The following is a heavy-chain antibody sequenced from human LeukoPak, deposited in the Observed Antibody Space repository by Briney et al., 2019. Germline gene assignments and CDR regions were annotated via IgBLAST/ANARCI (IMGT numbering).Heavy chain of an antibody. V-gene: IGHV4-59*12. CDR1: GDSISSYY. CDR2: TSYSGST. J-gene: IGHJ4*02. Sequence: SETLSLTCSVSGDSISSYYWSWIRQPPGKGLEWIGYTSYSGSTNYNPSLKSRVTISVNRSKNRFSLKLSSVTAADTAVYYCAAQYSGYVRLDYWGQGTLVTVSS. CDR3: AAQYSGYVRLDY. D-gene: IGHD5-12*01.